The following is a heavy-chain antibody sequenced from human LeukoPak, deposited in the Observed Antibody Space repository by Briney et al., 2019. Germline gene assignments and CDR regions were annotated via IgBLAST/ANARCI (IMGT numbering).Heavy chain of an antibody. CDR3: ARLIVVVPAATFDI. CDR2: IYHSGST. CDR1: GGSISSGGYY. V-gene: IGHV4-30-2*01. Sequence: SQTLSLTCTVSGGSISSGGYYWSWIRQPPGKGLEWIGYIYHSGSTYYNPSLKSRVTISVDRSKNQFSLKLSSVTAADTAVYYCARLIVVVPAATFDIWGQGTMVTVSS. J-gene: IGHJ3*02. D-gene: IGHD2-2*01.